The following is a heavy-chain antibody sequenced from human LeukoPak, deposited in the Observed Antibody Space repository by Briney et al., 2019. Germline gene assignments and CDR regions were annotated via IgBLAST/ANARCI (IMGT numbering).Heavy chain of an antibody. CDR2: ISYDGSNQ. CDR3: ARGGLRYFDWLSPADY. J-gene: IGHJ4*02. Sequence: GGSLRLSCAASGFTFSSYGMHWVRQAPGKGLEWVALISYDGSNQYYADSVKGRFTISRDNSKNTLYLQMNSLRAEDTAVYYCARGGLRYFDWLSPADYWGQGTLVTVSS. D-gene: IGHD3-9*01. CDR1: GFTFSSYG. V-gene: IGHV3-30*03.